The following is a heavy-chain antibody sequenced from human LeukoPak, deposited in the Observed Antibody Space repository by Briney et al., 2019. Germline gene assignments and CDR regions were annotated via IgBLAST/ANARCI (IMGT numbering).Heavy chain of an antibody. V-gene: IGHV4-59*01. Sequence: KPSETLSLTCTVSGGSITSFCWGWIRQPPGKGLEWIGYIYNSGSTDYNPSLKSRVTISADTSKNQFSLKLSSVTAADTAVYYCARDVGGGPFFDYWGQGTLVTVSP. J-gene: IGHJ4*02. CDR1: GGSITSFC. D-gene: IGHD2-15*01. CDR3: ARDVGGGPFFDY. CDR2: IYNSGST.